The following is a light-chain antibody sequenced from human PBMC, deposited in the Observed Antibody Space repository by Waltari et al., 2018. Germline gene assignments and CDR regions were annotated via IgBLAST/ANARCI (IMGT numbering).Light chain of an antibody. V-gene: IGLV1-44*01. CDR2: YGK. J-gene: IGLJ2*01. Sequence: QSALTQPPSISGTPGQTVTISCSWPTSNVGTNPVNWYQHVPGTTPKLLIFYGKQRPSGVPGCFAGFESYTSASLSISGLQSQDDADYYCATWDYGVTGHWVFVGGTKVTVL. CDR1: TSNVGTNP. CDR3: ATWDYGVTGHWV.